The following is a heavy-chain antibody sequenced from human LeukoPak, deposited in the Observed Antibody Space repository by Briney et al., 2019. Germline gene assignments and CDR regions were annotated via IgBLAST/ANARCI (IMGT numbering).Heavy chain of an antibody. CDR2: IYYSGST. CDR3: ARDRGDGYDYFWDY. CDR1: GGSISSYY. Sequence: SETLSLTCTVSGGSISSYYWSWLRQPPGKGLEWIGYIYYSGSTNYNPSLKSRVTISVDTSKNQFSLKLSSVTAADTAVYYCARDRGDGYDYFWDYWGQGTLVTVSS. J-gene: IGHJ4*02. V-gene: IGHV4-59*01. D-gene: IGHD5-12*01.